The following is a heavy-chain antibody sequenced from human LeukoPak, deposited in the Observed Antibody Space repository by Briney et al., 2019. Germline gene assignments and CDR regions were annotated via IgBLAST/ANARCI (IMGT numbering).Heavy chain of an antibody. CDR1: GGSFSGYY. Sequence: SETLSLTCAVYGGSFSGYYWSWIRQPPGKGLEWIGEINHSGSTNYNPSLKSRVTISVDTSKNQFSLKLSSVTAADTAVYYCARVGNYYGSGSYRRVWFDPWGQGTLVTVSS. J-gene: IGHJ5*02. CDR3: ARVGNYYGSGSYRRVWFDP. V-gene: IGHV4-34*01. D-gene: IGHD3-10*01. CDR2: INHSGST.